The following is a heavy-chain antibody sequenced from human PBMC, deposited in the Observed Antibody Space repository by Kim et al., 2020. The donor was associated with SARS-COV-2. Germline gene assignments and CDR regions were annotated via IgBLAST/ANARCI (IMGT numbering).Heavy chain of an antibody. D-gene: IGHD3-22*01. CDR2: ISGSGGGT. Sequence: GGSLRLSCAASGFTFSSYAMSWVRQAPGKGLEWVSAISGSGGGTYYADSVKGRFTISRDNSKNTLYLQMNRLRAEDTAVYYCAKDYYDSSGQLYYYGMDVWGQGTTVTVSS. V-gene: IGHV3-23*01. CDR1: GFTFSSYA. J-gene: IGHJ6*02. CDR3: AKDYYDSSGQLYYYGMDV.